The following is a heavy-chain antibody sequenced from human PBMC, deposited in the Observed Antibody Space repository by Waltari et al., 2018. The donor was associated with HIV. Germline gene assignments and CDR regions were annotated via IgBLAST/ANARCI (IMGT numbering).Heavy chain of an antibody. V-gene: IGHV3-48*02. CDR2: SSGSSSTM. D-gene: IGHD4-17*01. J-gene: IGHJ4*02. CDR3: ARADVTTFDY. Sequence: MVWVRQAPGSGLELISYSSGSSSTMYYADSVKGRFTISRDNAKNSVYLQIDSLRDEDTAVYYCARADVTTFDYWGQGARVTVSS.